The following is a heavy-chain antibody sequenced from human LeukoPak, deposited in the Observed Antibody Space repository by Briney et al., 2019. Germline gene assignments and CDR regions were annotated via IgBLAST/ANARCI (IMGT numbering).Heavy chain of an antibody. D-gene: IGHD2-2*02. J-gene: IGHJ4*02. Sequence: GESLKISCMGSGYSFTSYWIGWVRQMPGKGLEWMGIIYPGDSDTRYSPSFQGQVTISADKSISTAYLQWTSLKASDTALYYCARQVVPAAIRADYWGQGTLVTISS. V-gene: IGHV5-51*01. CDR2: IYPGDSDT. CDR1: GYSFTSYW. CDR3: ARQVVPAAIRADY.